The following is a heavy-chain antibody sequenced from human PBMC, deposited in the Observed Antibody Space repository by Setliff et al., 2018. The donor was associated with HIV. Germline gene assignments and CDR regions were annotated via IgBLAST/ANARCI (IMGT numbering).Heavy chain of an antibody. J-gene: IGHJ2*01. V-gene: IGHV3-15*05. CDR1: GFNVNKAW. Sequence: GGSLRLSCAASGFNVNKAWMSWVRQAPGKGLEWVGRIKSKTDGGTTSYAAPVKDRFTISRDDSRNTLYLQMNSMKSDDTATYYCVGHYYDPLTGYYVWFFDVWGRGTLVTVSS. CDR2: IKSKTDGGTT. CDR3: VGHYYDPLTGYYVWFFDV. D-gene: IGHD3-9*01.